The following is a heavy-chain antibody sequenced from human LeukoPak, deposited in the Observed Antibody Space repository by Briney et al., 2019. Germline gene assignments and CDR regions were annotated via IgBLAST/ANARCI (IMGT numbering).Heavy chain of an antibody. CDR2: ISYDGSNK. CDR3: AKVREDFDY. V-gene: IGHV3-30*18. CDR1: GFTFSDYY. Sequence: GGSLRLSCAASGFTFSDYYMNWVRQAPGKGLEWVAVISYDGSNKYYADSVKGRFTISRDNSKNTLYLQMSSLRAEDTAVYYCAKVREDFDYWGQGTLVTVSS. J-gene: IGHJ4*02. D-gene: IGHD3-10*01.